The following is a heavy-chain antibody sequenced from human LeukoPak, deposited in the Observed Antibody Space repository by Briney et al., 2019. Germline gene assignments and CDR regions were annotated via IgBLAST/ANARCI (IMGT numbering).Heavy chain of an antibody. V-gene: IGHV3-43D*03. CDR2: ISWDGGST. D-gene: IGHD5-18*01. CDR1: GFTFDDYA. CDR3: ARDLGQSTAMVKNLNWFDP. Sequence: GGSLRLSCAASGFTFDDYAMHWVRQAPGKGLEWVSLISWDGGSTYYADSVKGRFTISRDNSKNSLYLQMNSLRAEDTAVYYCARDLGQSTAMVKNLNWFDPWGQGTLVTVSS. J-gene: IGHJ5*02.